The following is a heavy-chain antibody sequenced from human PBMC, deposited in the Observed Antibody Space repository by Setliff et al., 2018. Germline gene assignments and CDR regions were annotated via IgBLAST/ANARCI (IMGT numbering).Heavy chain of an antibody. J-gene: IGHJ4*02. CDR1: GGTISSYY. D-gene: IGHD3-16*01. V-gene: IGHV4-59*01. Sequence: SETLSLTCTVSGGTISSYYWSWIRQPPGKRLEWIGYIYYSGSTNYNPSLESRVTISVDTSKNQFSLRLNSATAADTAVYYCARLRGAFDYWGQGTLVTVSS. CDR2: IYYSGST. CDR3: ARLRGAFDY.